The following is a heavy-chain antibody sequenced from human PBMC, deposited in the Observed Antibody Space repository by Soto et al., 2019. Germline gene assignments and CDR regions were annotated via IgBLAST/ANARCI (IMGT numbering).Heavy chain of an antibody. J-gene: IGHJ4*02. D-gene: IGHD6-6*01. CDR2: ISADSGDT. V-gene: IGHV1-18*04. Sequence: QVQLVQSGPEVKKPGASVKVSCTPSGYTFTNYGVNWVRQAPGQGLEWMGWISADSGDTKYAQKFQGRFTMTTDTSTRTAYMELRSLRFDDSAVYYCARGGRYSSSSDLTYWGQGTLVTVSS. CDR1: GYTFTNYG. CDR3: ARGGRYSSSSDLTY.